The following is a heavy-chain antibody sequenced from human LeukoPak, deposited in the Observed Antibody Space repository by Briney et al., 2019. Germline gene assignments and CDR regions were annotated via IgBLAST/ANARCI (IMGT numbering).Heavy chain of an antibody. Sequence: PSETLSLTCSVSGGSLSNSYWGWIRQPPGKGLEWIGYIYYSGSTNYRSSLKSRVTISLDTSKNQFSLKLRSVTAADTAVYYCARGALVPASMIWFDPWGQGTLVTVSS. CDR2: IYYSGST. D-gene: IGHD2-2*01. J-gene: IGHJ5*02. CDR1: GGSLSNSY. CDR3: ARGALVPASMIWFDP. V-gene: IGHV4-59*08.